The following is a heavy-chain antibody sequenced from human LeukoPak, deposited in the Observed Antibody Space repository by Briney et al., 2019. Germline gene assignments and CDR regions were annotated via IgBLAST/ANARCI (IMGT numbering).Heavy chain of an antibody. CDR3: ARDRYYGSGRYNYFDY. Sequence: PGRFLRLSCAASGFTFNSYTMHWVRQAPGRGLEWVALISHDGSNKDYAASVKGRFTISRDNSKNTLYLQVNSLRAEDTAVYYCARDRYYGSGRYNYFDYWGREPWSPSPQ. V-gene: IGHV3-30-3*01. CDR1: GFTFNSYT. CDR2: ISHDGSNK. D-gene: IGHD3-10*01. J-gene: IGHJ4*02.